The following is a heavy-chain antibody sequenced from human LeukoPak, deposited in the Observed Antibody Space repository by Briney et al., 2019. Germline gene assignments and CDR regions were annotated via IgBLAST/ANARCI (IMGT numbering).Heavy chain of an antibody. J-gene: IGHJ4*02. D-gene: IGHD3-22*01. V-gene: IGHV3-21*01. Sequence: GGSLRLSCAASGFTFSSYSMNWVRQAPGKGLEWVSSISSSSSYIYYADSVKGRSTISRDNAKNSLYLQMNSLRAEDTAVYYCARDMYYDSSGYDYWGQGTLVTVSS. CDR3: ARDMYYDSSGYDY. CDR1: GFTFSSYS. CDR2: ISSSSSYI.